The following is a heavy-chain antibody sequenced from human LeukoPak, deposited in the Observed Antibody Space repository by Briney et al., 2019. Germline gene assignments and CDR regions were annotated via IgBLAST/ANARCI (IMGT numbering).Heavy chain of an antibody. CDR3: TETPGGL. D-gene: IGHD3-16*01. Sequence: GGNLRLSCAAAGFTFSSYSLNWVRQAPGKGLEWVSYIISSSSSYIYYAASVKGRFTISRDNAKNSLYLQMNSLGAEDTALYSCTETPGGLWGQGTLVTVSS. CDR1: GFTFSSYS. CDR2: IISSSSSYI. J-gene: IGHJ4*02. V-gene: IGHV3-21*04.